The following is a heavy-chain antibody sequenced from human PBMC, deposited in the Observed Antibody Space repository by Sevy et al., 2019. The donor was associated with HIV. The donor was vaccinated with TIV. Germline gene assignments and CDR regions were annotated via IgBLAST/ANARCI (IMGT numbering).Heavy chain of an antibody. Sequence: GGSLRLSCAASGFTFNNVWMSWVRQAPGKGLDWVGHIKSKIEGGTTDYAAPVKGRFTISRDDSRNMLYLQMNSLKIEDTAVYYCTTGWSLLQHWGQGTLVTVSS. J-gene: IGHJ1*01. V-gene: IGHV3-15*01. CDR3: TTGWSLLQH. CDR2: IKSKIEGGTT. D-gene: IGHD2-15*01. CDR1: GFTFNNVW.